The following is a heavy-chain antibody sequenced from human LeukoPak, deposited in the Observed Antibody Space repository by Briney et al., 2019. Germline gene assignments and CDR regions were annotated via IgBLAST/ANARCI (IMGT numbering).Heavy chain of an antibody. V-gene: IGHV4-4*09. D-gene: IGHD1-26*01. Sequence: PSETLSLTRSVSGGSISSYYWSWIRQPPGKGLEWIGYIYTSGSTNYNPSLKSRVTISVDTSKTQFSLKLSSVTAAHTAVYYCASLVGGIRGRYYYGMDGWSQGTTVTV. J-gene: IGHJ6*02. CDR2: IYTSGST. CDR3: ASLVGGIRGRYYYGMDG. CDR1: GGSISSYY.